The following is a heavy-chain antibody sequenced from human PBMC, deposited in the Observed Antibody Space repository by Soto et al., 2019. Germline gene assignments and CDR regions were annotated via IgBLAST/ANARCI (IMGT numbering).Heavy chain of an antibody. Sequence: GASVKVSCKASGLTFTSSAVQWVRQARGQRLEWIGWIVVGSGNTNYAQKFQERVTITRDMSTSTAYMELSSLRSEDTAVYYCAAEGAVAGKEDFDYWGQGTLVTVSS. CDR3: AAEGAVAGKEDFDY. D-gene: IGHD6-19*01. J-gene: IGHJ4*02. CDR1: GLTFTSSA. CDR2: IVVGSGNT. V-gene: IGHV1-58*01.